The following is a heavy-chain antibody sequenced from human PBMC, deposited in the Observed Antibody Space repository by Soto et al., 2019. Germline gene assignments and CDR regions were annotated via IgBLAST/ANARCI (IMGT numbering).Heavy chain of an antibody. J-gene: IGHJ4*02. CDR1: GFTFSDYV. Sequence: QVQLVASGGGVIQPGRSLRLSCAASGFTFSDYVMYWVRQAPGKGPEWVAFIWHDGTNRYYTDSVQGRFTVSRDNSNNTLSLQMNTLRAEDTAVYYCARPYYDSSGFYSYYFDYWGQGTLVTVSS. V-gene: IGHV3-33*01. CDR3: ARPYYDSSGFYSYYFDY. CDR2: IWHDGTNR. D-gene: IGHD3-22*01.